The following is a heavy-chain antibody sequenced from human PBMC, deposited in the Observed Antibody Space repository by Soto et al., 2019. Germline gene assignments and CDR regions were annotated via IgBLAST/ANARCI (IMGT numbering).Heavy chain of an antibody. CDR1: GFTFINYA. D-gene: IGHD2-2*01. J-gene: IGHJ2*01. CDR2: ISGGGDRT. Sequence: GGSLRLSCVGSGFTFINYAMNWVRQTPGKGLEWVSTISGGGDRTFDADTVKGRFTISRDNSKNTVNLQMNSLRADDTAVYYCARKVLGSTSRPDWWYFDLWGRGTLVTVSS. CDR3: ARKVLGSTSRPDWWYFDL. V-gene: IGHV3-23*01.